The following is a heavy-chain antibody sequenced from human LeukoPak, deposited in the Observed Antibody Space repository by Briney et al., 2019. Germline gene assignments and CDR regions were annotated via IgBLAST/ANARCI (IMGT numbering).Heavy chain of an antibody. CDR3: ARDMSDFWSGLYYFDY. J-gene: IGHJ4*02. CDR2: IKQDGSEK. D-gene: IGHD3-3*01. CDR1: GSTFSSYW. V-gene: IGHV3-7*01. Sequence: GGSLRLSCAASGSTFSSYWMSWVRQAPGKGLEWVANIKQDGSEKYYVDSVKGRFTISRDNAKNSLYLQMNSLRAEDTAVYYCARDMSDFWSGLYYFDYWGQGTLVTVSS.